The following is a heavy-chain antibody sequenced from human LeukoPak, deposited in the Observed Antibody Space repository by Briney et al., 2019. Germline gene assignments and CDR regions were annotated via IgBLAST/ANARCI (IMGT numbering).Heavy chain of an antibody. CDR2: RKPNSGNT. CDR3: ARGFYGGNRLFDY. Sequence: ASVTVSCKASGYTYTSYDINWVRQANAQELEWMGWRKPNSGNTGYAQKFQGRVTMTRNNSISTAYMELSSLRSEDTAVYYCARGFYGGNRLFDYWGQGTLVTVSS. D-gene: IGHD4-23*01. J-gene: IGHJ4*02. V-gene: IGHV1-8*01. CDR1: GYTYTSYD.